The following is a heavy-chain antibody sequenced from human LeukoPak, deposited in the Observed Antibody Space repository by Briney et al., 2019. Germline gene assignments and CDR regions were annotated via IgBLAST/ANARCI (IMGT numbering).Heavy chain of an antibody. V-gene: IGHV4-59*01. CDR1: GGDTVSGGSFSNYY. CDR3: ARTRRHYYGSGKNLTPWPAGLDV. CDR2: SGSA. J-gene: IGHJ6*02. Sequence: PETLSLTCTVSGGDTVSGGSFSNYYWTWIRQPPGKGLEWIGYSGSANYNPSLKSRVTISIDTSKRHFSLTLSSVTAADTAVYYCARTRRHYYGSGKNLTPWPAGLDVWGQGTTVTVS. D-gene: IGHD3-10*01.